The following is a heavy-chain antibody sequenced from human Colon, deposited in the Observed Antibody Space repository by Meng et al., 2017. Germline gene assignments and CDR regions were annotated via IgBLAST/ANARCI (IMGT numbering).Heavy chain of an antibody. CDR2: IDHFGIS. V-gene: IGHV4-34*02. J-gene: IGHJ5*02. CDR3: ATGLRHGDWFDP. D-gene: IGHD4-17*01. Sequence: QVPQQQGGEGLLKLSETRSLPCAVSGGSFSGFFLSWIRQPPGKGLEWIGEIDHFGISNYNSSLKGRLTMSVDTSKKQISLTLTSVTAADTAVYYCATGLRHGDWFDPWGPGTLVTVSS. CDR1: GGSFSGFF.